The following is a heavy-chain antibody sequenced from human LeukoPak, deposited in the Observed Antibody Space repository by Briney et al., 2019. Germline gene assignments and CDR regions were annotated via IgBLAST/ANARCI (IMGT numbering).Heavy chain of an antibody. D-gene: IGHD5-18*01. Sequence: GGSLRLSCVASGFPFSPIWMSWVRQAPGKGLEWVAMIKQTASETHYVDSVRGRFSISRDSAKSSLYLQMNSLKADDTAAYYCASLDTALIQTGGYWGQGTLVTVSS. CDR3: ASLDTALIQTGGY. J-gene: IGHJ4*02. CDR2: IKQTASET. V-gene: IGHV3-7*01. CDR1: GFPFSPIW.